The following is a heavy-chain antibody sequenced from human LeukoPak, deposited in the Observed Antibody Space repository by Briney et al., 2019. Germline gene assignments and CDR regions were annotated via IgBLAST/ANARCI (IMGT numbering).Heavy chain of an antibody. J-gene: IGHJ4*02. D-gene: IGHD3-3*01. CDR1: GGSISSSSYY. Sequence: PSETLSLTCTVSGGSISSSSYYWGWIRQPPGKGLEWIGSIYYSGSTYYNPSLKSRVTISVDTSKNQFSLKLSSVTAADTAVYYCARVGTIFGVVQYYFDYWGQGTLVTVSS. V-gene: IGHV4-39*07. CDR3: ARVGTIFGVVQYYFDY. CDR2: IYYSGST.